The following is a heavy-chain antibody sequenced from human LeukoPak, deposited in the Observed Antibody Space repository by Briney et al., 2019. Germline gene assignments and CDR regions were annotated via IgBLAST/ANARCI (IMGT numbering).Heavy chain of an antibody. CDR1: GFTFSSYG. V-gene: IGHV3-33*06. CDR2: IWYDGSNK. J-gene: IGHJ4*02. Sequence: GGSLRLSCAASGFTFSSYGMHWVRQAPGKGLEWVAVIWYDGSNKYYADSVKGRFTISRDNSKDTLYLQMNSLRAEDTAVYYCAKDLIVGATTSSGWGQGTLVTVSS. D-gene: IGHD1-26*01. CDR3: AKDLIVGATTSSG.